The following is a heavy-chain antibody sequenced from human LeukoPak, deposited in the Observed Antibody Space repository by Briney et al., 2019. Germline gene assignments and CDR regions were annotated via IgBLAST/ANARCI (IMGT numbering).Heavy chain of an antibody. J-gene: IGHJ4*02. D-gene: IGHD3-10*01. CDR3: ARYYYGSGRGIDY. CDR1: GDSISSYY. CDR2: IHPSGST. Sequence: PSETLSLTCTVSGDSISSYYWSWIRQPAGKGLEWIGRIHPSGSTNYNPSLKSRVTLSVDTSKNQFSLKLSSVTAADTAVYYCARYYYGSGRGIDYWGQGTLVTVSS. V-gene: IGHV4-4*07.